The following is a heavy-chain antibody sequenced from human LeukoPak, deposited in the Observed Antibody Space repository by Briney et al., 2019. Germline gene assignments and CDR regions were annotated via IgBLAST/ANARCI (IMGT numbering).Heavy chain of an antibody. Sequence: SETLSLTCTVSGGSISSYYWGWIRQPPGKGLEWIGYIYTSGSTNYNPSLKSRVTISVDTSKNQFSLKLSPVTAADTAVYYCARHLVPYSSSWYFDYWGQGTLVTVSS. CDR2: IYTSGST. CDR3: ARHLVPYSSSWYFDY. J-gene: IGHJ4*02. CDR1: GGSISSYY. V-gene: IGHV4-4*09. D-gene: IGHD6-13*01.